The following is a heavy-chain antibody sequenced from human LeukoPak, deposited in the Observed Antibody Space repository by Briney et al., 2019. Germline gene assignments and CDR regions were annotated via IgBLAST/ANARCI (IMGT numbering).Heavy chain of an antibody. D-gene: IGHD6-13*01. CDR3: ARVTGYSSSWVIDY. Sequence: SETLSLTCAVYGGSFSGYYWSWIRQPPGKGLEWIGQINHSGSTNYNPSLKSRVTISVDTSKNQFSLKLSSVTAADTAVYYCARVTGYSSSWVIDYWGQGTLVTVSS. J-gene: IGHJ4*02. V-gene: IGHV4-34*01. CDR2: INHSGST. CDR1: GGSFSGYY.